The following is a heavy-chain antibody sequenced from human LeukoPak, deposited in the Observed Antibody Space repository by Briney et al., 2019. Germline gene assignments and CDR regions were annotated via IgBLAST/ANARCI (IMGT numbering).Heavy chain of an antibody. D-gene: IGHD2-15*01. V-gene: IGHV3-74*01. CDR1: GLTFRSYW. CDR3: ARGCSGGSCHHDAFDI. J-gene: IGHJ3*02. Sequence: GGSLRLSCAASGLTFRSYWMHWVRQAPGKGLVWVSRINSDGSSTSYADSVKGRFTISRDNAKNTLYLQMNSLRAEDTAVYYCARGCSGGSCHHDAFDIWGQGTMVTVSS. CDR2: INSDGSST.